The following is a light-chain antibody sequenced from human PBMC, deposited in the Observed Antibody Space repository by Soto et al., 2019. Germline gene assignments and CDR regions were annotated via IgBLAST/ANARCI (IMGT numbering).Light chain of an antibody. J-gene: IGLJ2*01. Sequence: QSVLTQPPSVSGAPGQRVTISCTGSSSNIGAGYDAHWYQHLPGTAPKLLIYGNSNRPSGVPDRFSGSKSGTSASQAITGLQAEDEADYYCQSYDSRLSGSVFGGGTKLTVL. CDR2: GNS. CDR1: SSNIGAGYD. V-gene: IGLV1-40*01. CDR3: QSYDSRLSGSV.